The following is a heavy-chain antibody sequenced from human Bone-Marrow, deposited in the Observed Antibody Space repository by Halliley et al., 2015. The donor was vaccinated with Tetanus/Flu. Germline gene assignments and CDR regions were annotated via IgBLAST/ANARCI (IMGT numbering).Heavy chain of an antibody. CDR2: IYYSGST. CDR3: AKEGPMQLMDV. Sequence: TLSLTCTVSGASISSYSWNWIRQPPGKGLEWIGHIYYSGSTNYNPSLKSRVTISVDTSKNQCSLKLNSVTAEDSAVYYCAKEGPMQLMDVWGQGTTVTVS. J-gene: IGHJ6*02. V-gene: IGHV4-59*01. D-gene: IGHD1-1*01. CDR1: GASISSYS.